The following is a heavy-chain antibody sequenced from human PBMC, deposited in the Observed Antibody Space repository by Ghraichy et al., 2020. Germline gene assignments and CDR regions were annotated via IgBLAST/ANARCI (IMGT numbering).Heavy chain of an antibody. CDR2: IYTSGSP. CDR3: ARGRRDSGDWGYYFHY. Sequence: SQTRSLTCTVSGGSISSGSYYWSWIRQPAGKGLEWIGRIYTSGSPDYNPSLKSRVTISVDTSKNQFSLKMSSVTAADTAVYYCARGRRDSGDWGYYFHYWGQGTLVTVSS. V-gene: IGHV4-61*02. D-gene: IGHD2-21*01. J-gene: IGHJ4*02. CDR1: GGSISSGSYY.